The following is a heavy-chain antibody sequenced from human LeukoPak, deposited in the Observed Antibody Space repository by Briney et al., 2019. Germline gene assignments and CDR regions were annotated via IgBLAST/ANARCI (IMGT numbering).Heavy chain of an antibody. CDR3: ASDIVVVPAATGY. CDR2: ISGSGGST. Sequence: QPGGSLRLSCAASGFTFSSYAMSWVRQAPGKGLEWVSAISGSGGSTYYADSVKGRFTISRDNSKNTLYLQMNSLRAEDTAVYYCASDIVVVPAATGYWGQGTLVTVSS. V-gene: IGHV3-23*01. D-gene: IGHD2-2*01. J-gene: IGHJ4*02. CDR1: GFTFSSYA.